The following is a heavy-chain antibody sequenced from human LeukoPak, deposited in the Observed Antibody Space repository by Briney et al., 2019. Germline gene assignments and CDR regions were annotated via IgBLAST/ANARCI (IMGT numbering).Heavy chain of an antibody. CDR3: TTRYGDISRHYYFDS. D-gene: IGHD4-17*01. CDR1: GFTFSNAG. Sequence: GESLRLSCAASGFTFSNAGMGWVRQAPGKGLEGVSGINENAAITKYADAVNGRFTISRDNSQNILYLQMYSLRVEDTAVYYCTTRYGDISRHYYFDSWGQGTLVSVSS. J-gene: IGHJ4*02. CDR2: INENAAIT. V-gene: IGHV3-23*01.